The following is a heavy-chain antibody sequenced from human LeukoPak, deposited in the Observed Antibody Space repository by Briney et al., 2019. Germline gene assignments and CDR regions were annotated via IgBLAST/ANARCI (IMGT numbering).Heavy chain of an antibody. CDR3: ARDLGLIAAASHFDY. J-gene: IGHJ4*02. V-gene: IGHV3-20*04. CDR1: GFTFDDYG. Sequence: GGSLRLSCAASGFTFDDYGMSWVRQAPGKGLEWVSGINWNGGSTGYADSVKGRFTISRDNAKNSLYLQMNSLRAEDTALYYCARDLGLIAAASHFDYWGQGTLVTVSS. D-gene: IGHD6-13*01. CDR2: INWNGGST.